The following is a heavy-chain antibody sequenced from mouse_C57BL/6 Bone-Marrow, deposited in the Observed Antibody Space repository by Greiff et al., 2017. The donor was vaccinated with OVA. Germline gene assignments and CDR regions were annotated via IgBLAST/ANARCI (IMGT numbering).Heavy chain of an antibody. CDR1: GYTFTSYW. Sequence: VQLQQSGAELVMPGASVKLSCKASGYTFTSYWMHWVKQRPGQGLEWIGEIDPSDSYTNYNQKLKGKSTLTVDKSSSTAYMQLSSLTSEDSAVYYCAREGTTGYYFDYWGQGTTLTVSS. J-gene: IGHJ2*01. V-gene: IGHV1-69*01. CDR2: IDPSDSYT. D-gene: IGHD2-13*01. CDR3: AREGTTGYYFDY.